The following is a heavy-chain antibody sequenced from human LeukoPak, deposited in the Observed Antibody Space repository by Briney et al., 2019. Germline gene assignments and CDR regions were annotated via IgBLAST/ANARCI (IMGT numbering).Heavy chain of an antibody. Sequence: PGGSLRLSCAASGVTFSSYWMDWVRQAPGKGLVWVSRIKSDGSSTTYADSVKGRFTISRDNAKNTLYLQMNSLRAEDTAVYYCARENYGGKDYWGQGTLVTVSS. CDR1: GVTFSSYW. CDR2: IKSDGSST. J-gene: IGHJ4*02. V-gene: IGHV3-74*01. CDR3: ARENYGGKDY. D-gene: IGHD4-23*01.